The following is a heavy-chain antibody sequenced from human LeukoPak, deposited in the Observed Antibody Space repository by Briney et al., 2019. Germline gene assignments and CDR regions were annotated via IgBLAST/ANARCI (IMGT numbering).Heavy chain of an antibody. D-gene: IGHD6-6*01. CDR3: ARGTPSYSSSQNYFDY. CDR1: GFTVSSNY. CDR2: IHTGGTT. Sequence: GGSLRLSCAASGFTVSSNYMSWVRQAPGKGLVWVSVIHTGGTTYYSDSVKGRFTISRDNSKSTLYLQMNGLRTEDTAVYYCARGTPSYSSSQNYFDYWGQGTLVTVSS. V-gene: IGHV3-66*02. J-gene: IGHJ4*02.